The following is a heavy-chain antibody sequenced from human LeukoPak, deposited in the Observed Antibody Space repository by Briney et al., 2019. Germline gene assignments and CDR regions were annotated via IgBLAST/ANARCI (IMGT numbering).Heavy chain of an antibody. CDR1: GFTFSSYA. V-gene: IGHV3-23*01. Sequence: GGSLRLSCAASGFTFSSYAMSWVRQAPGKGLEWVSAISGSGSSTYYADSVKGRFTISRDNSKNTLYLQMNCLRAEDTAVYYCAKAPMVRGAVFDYWGQGTLVTVSS. J-gene: IGHJ4*02. CDR2: ISGSGSST. CDR3: AKAPMVRGAVFDY. D-gene: IGHD3-10*01.